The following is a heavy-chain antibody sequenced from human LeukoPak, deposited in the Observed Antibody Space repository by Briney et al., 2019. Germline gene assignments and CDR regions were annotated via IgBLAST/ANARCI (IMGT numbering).Heavy chain of an antibody. J-gene: IGHJ4*02. D-gene: IGHD6-13*01. CDR2: SKTDGGRT. CDR3: ARESGYTYGA. Sequence: GSSQRLSCAASGFRFSGYWMHRVRQAPGKGLVWVSRSKTDGGRTACADSVKGRFTISRDNAKNTLYLQMISLRAEDTAVYYCARESGYTYGAWGQGTLVTVFS. CDR1: GFRFSGYW. V-gene: IGHV3-74*01.